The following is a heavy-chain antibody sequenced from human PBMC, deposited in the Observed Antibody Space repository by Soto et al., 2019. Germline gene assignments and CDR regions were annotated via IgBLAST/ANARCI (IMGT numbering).Heavy chain of an antibody. Sequence: GGSLRLSCAASGFTFSDYYMSWIRQAPGKGLEWVSYISSSGSTMYYADSVKGRFTISRDNAKNSLYLQMNSLRAEDTAVYYCARDTTMVRGVIEKGVDIWGQGTMVTVSS. CDR3: ARDTTMVRGVIEKGVDI. CDR2: ISSSGSTM. V-gene: IGHV3-11*01. J-gene: IGHJ3*02. D-gene: IGHD3-10*01. CDR1: GFTFSDYY.